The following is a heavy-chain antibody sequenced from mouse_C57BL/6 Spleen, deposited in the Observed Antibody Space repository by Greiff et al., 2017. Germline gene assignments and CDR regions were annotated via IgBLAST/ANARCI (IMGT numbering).Heavy chain of an antibody. CDR1: GFTFSNYW. V-gene: IGHV6-3*01. J-gene: IGHJ4*01. Sequence: EVMLLESGGGLVQPGGSMKLSCVASGFTFSNYWMNWVSQSPEKGLEWVAHIRLKSDNYETHYAESVKGRFTISKYAAKSSIYLHMNNLRAADTGIYSCTGGYYGSDYGMDYWGQGTSVTVSS. CDR3: TGGYYGSDYGMDY. CDR2: IRLKSDNYET. D-gene: IGHD1-1*01.